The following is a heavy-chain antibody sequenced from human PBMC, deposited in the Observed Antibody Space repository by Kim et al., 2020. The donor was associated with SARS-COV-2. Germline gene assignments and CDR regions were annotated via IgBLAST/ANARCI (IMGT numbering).Heavy chain of an antibody. V-gene: IGHV4-59*08. CDR1: GGSISSYY. D-gene: IGHD3-22*01. Sequence: SETLSLTCTVSGGSISSYYWSWIRQPPGKGLEWIGYIYYSGSTNYNPSLKSRVTISVDTSKNQFSLKLSSVTAADTAVYYCARSQYYYDSSGRGAFDIWGQGTMVTVSS. J-gene: IGHJ3*02. CDR2: IYYSGST. CDR3: ARSQYYYDSSGRGAFDI.